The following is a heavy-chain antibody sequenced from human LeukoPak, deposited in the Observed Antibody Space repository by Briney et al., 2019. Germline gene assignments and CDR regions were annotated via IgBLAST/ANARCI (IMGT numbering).Heavy chain of an antibody. D-gene: IGHD4-17*01. CDR2: IGAGGTFT. CDR1: GFTFSSYA. CDR3: AKDLDYATYGYYFDC. J-gene: IGHJ4*02. Sequence: GGSLGLSCAASGFTFSSYAMNCVRQDPGKRLECVSGIGAGGTFTYYADSVKGRFTISRDNSRNTLCLQMNSLRADDTAVYYCAKDLDYATYGYYFDCGGQGTLVSVSS. V-gene: IGHV3-23*01.